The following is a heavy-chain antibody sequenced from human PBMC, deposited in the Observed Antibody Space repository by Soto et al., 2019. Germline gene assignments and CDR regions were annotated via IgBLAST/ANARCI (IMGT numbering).Heavy chain of an antibody. Sequence: ASVKVSCKASGYTFTNYGVSWVRHAPGQDLEWMGWIGGYKGNTNYAQKLQGRVTLTTDTSTSTAYMELRSLRFDDISVYYCAPHTLDTGMPSGYWGQGTLVTVSS. J-gene: IGHJ4*02. CDR1: GYTFTNYG. D-gene: IGHD5-18*01. V-gene: IGHV1-18*03. CDR2: IGGYKGNT. CDR3: APHTLDTGMPSGY.